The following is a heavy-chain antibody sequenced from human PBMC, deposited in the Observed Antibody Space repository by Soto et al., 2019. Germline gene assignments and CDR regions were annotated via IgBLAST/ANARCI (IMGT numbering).Heavy chain of an antibody. CDR1: GGSISSYY. CDR3: TRGRFGGDY. Sequence: SETLSLTCTVSGGSISSYYWSWIRQPPGKGLECIGYIYYSGSTNYNPSLKSRVTMSVDTSKNQFSLKLISVTAADTAVYYCTRGRFGGDYWGQGALVTVSS. V-gene: IGHV4-59*01. D-gene: IGHD3-10*01. J-gene: IGHJ4*02. CDR2: IYYSGST.